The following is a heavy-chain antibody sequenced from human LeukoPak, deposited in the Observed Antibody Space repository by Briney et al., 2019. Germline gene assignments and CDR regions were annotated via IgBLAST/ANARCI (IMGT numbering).Heavy chain of an antibody. Sequence: ASVKVSCKASGYTFTTYYMHWVRQAPGQGLEWMGWINPNSGGTNYAQKFQGRVTMTRDTSISTAYMELSRLRSDDTAVYYCARAQGARGYCSGGSCYRGKYYFDYWGQGTLVTVSS. CDR1: GYTFTTYY. J-gene: IGHJ4*02. CDR2: INPNSGGT. CDR3: ARAQGARGYCSGGSCYRGKYYFDY. D-gene: IGHD2-15*01. V-gene: IGHV1-2*02.